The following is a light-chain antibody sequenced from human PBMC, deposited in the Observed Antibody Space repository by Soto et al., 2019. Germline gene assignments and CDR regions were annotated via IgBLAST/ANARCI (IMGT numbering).Light chain of an antibody. J-gene: IGLJ1*01. CDR1: SSDVGGYNY. Sequence: QSALTQPPSASGSPGQSVTISCTGTSSDVGGYNYVSWYKHHPGKAPKLIIYEVDERPSGVPDRFSGSKSGNTASLTVSGLQAEDEADYYCSSYVGSNNFPYVFGTGTKLTVL. V-gene: IGLV2-8*01. CDR3: SSYVGSNNFPYV. CDR2: EVD.